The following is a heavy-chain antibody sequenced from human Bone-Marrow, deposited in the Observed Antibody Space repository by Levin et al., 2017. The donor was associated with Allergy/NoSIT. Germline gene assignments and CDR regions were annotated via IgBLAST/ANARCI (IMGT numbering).Heavy chain of an antibody. D-gene: IGHD5-12*01. V-gene: IGHV1-18*01. Sequence: ASVKVSCKASGYTFTSYGVSWVRQAPGRGLEWMGWISGYNENTNYAQKVHDRVTMTTDTSTSTAYMELRSLTSDDTAVYYCARDGDIVPTILFDYWGQGTLVTVSS. CDR1: GYTFTSYG. CDR2: ISGYNENT. CDR3: ARDGDIVPTILFDY. J-gene: IGHJ4*02.